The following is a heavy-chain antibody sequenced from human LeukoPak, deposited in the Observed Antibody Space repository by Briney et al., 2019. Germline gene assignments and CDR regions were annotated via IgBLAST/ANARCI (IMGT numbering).Heavy chain of an antibody. V-gene: IGHV3-30*18. Sequence: GGSLRLSCAASGFTFSSYGMHWVRQSPGKGLEWVGVISYGGSNKYYADSVKGRFTISRDNSKNTLYLQMNSLRAEDTAVYYCAKTLSGYSSSTTDYWGQGTLVTVSS. CDR2: ISYGGSNK. CDR1: GFTFSSYG. D-gene: IGHD6-13*01. CDR3: AKTLSGYSSSTTDY. J-gene: IGHJ4*02.